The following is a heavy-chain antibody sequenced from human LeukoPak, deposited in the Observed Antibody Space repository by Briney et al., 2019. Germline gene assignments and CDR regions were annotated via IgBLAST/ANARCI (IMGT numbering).Heavy chain of an antibody. Sequence: ASVKVSCKTSGYTFTNYDINWVRQATGQGLEWMGWLNPKSGNTRYAQKFQGRVTITRDNSVGTAYMELSGLTSEDTAVYYCAALPSSSRYYYYYYMDVWGKGTTVTVSS. V-gene: IGHV1-8*03. CDR1: GYTFTNYD. CDR3: AALPSSSRYYYYYYMDV. D-gene: IGHD6-6*01. CDR2: LNPKSGNT. J-gene: IGHJ6*03.